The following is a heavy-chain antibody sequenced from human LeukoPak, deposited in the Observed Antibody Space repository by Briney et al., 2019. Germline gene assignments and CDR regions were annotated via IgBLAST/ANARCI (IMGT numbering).Heavy chain of an antibody. D-gene: IGHD6-6*01. V-gene: IGHV1-2*02. J-gene: IGHJ4*02. CDR1: GYTFTGYY. Sequence: ASVKVSCEASGYTFTGYYMHWVRQAPGQGVECMVWINPNSGGTNYAQKFQGGFTMTRDTAISTAYLELGMRRSGDRAGYYVGAKRGSIASRPDFHYWGQGTLVTVSS. CDR2: INPNSGGT. CDR3: GAKRGSIASRPDFHY.